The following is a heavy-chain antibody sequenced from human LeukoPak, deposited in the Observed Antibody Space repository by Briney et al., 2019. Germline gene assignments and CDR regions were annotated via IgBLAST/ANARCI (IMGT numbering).Heavy chain of an antibody. CDR3: ARGLITMPQGRYGMDV. J-gene: IGHJ6*02. Sequence: PGGSLRLSCAASGFTFSSYDMHWVRQATGKGLEWVSAIGTAGDTYYPGSVKGRFTISRENAKNSLYLQMNSLRAGDTAVYYCARGLITMPQGRYGMDVWGQGTTVTVSS. CDR1: GFTFSSYD. D-gene: IGHD3-10*01. CDR2: IGTAGDT. V-gene: IGHV3-13*01.